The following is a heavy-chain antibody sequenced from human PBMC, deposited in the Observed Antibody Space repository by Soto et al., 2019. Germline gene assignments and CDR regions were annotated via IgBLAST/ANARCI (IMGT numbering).Heavy chain of an antibody. Sequence: ASVKVSCKASGGAFTDYIFDWVRQAPGQGLEWMGGIIPMIGTPKYAQKFQHRVTISADVSTGTAYMELTRLRFDDTAVYYCAGGRDQPPVGLYFESWGEGTRVTVSS. CDR1: GGAFTDYI. J-gene: IGHJ4*02. CDR2: IIPMIGTP. V-gene: IGHV1-69*13. D-gene: IGHD1-26*01. CDR3: AGGRDQPPVGLYFES.